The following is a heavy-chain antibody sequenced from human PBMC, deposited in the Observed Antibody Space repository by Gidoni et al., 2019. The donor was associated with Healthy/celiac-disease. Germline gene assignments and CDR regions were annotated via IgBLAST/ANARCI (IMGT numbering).Heavy chain of an antibody. CDR2: INPSGGST. V-gene: IGHV1-46*03. D-gene: IGHD6-13*01. Sequence: QVQLVQSGAEVKKPGASVKVSCKASGYTFTSYYMHWVRQAPGQGLEWMGIINPSGGSTSYAQKFQGRVTMTRDTSTSTVYMELSSLRSEDTAVYYCASERTSSDYYYYGMDVWGQGTTVTVSS. J-gene: IGHJ6*02. CDR3: ASERTSSDYYYYGMDV. CDR1: GYTFTSYY.